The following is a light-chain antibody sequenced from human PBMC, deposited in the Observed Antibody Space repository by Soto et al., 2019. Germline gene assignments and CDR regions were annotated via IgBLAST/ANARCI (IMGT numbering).Light chain of an antibody. J-gene: IGKJ4*01. CDR1: QSISSW. V-gene: IGKV1-5*03. Sequence: DIQMTQSPSVLSASVGDRVTITCRASQSISSWLAWYQQKPGKAPNLLIYKASRLETGVPSRFSGSGSGTEFTLTINFLQPDDFATYYYQQYNSYSPLTFGGGTKVDIK. CDR3: QQYNSYSPLT. CDR2: KAS.